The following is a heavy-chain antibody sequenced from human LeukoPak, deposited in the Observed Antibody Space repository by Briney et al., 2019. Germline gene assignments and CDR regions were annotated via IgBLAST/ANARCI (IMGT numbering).Heavy chain of an antibody. CDR1: GGSFSGYY. CDR2: INHSGST. CDR3: ASSIAAQGGWFDP. J-gene: IGHJ5*02. Sequence: NPSETLSLACAVYGGSFSGYYWSWIRQPPGKGLEWIGEINHSGSTNYNPSLKSRVTISVDTSKNQFSLKLSSVTAADTAVYYCASSIAAQGGWFDPWGQGTLVTVSS. D-gene: IGHD6-6*01. V-gene: IGHV4-34*01.